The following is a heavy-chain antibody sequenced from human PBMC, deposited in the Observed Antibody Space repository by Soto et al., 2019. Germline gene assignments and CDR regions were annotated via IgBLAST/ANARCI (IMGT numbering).Heavy chain of an antibody. CDR3: ARDRGSGSYYSYPYEFDY. J-gene: IGHJ4*02. Sequence: GASVKVSCKASGYTFTSYGISWVRRAPGQGLEWMGWISAYNGNTNYAQKLQGRVTMTTDTSTSTAYMELRSLRSDDTAVYYCARDRGSGSYYSYPYEFDYWGQGTLVTVSS. D-gene: IGHD3-10*01. CDR1: GYTFTSYG. V-gene: IGHV1-18*01. CDR2: ISAYNGNT.